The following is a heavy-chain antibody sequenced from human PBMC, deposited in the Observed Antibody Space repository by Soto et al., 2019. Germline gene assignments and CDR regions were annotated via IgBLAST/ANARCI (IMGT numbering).Heavy chain of an antibody. D-gene: IGHD3-10*01. Sequence: GGSLRLSCAASGFTFSSYAMSWVRQAPGKGLEWVSAISGSGGSTYYADSVKGRFTISRDNSKNTLYLQMNSLRAEDTAVYYCAKRGRTMVRGTFTGGAPDYYYYGMDVWGQGTTVTVSS. CDR2: ISGSGGST. CDR1: GFTFSSYA. J-gene: IGHJ6*02. CDR3: AKRGRTMVRGTFTGGAPDYYYYGMDV. V-gene: IGHV3-23*01.